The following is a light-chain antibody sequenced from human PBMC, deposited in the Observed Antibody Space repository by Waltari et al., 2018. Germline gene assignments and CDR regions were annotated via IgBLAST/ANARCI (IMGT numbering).Light chain of an antibody. Sequence: EIVLTQSPDTLSLYPRERATLPCRASQSVGTYLAWYQQKSGQTPRLLIYDASNRATGIPARFSGSGSGTDFTLTISSLDPEDFAIYYCQQRGSWPLTFGGGTKLEI. J-gene: IGKJ4*01. V-gene: IGKV3-11*01. CDR3: QQRGSWPLT. CDR1: QSVGTY. CDR2: DAS.